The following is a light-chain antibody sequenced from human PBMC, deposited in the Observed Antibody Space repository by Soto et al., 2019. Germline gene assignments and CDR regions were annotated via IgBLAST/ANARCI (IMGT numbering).Light chain of an antibody. CDR3: QQGYNIPLN. CDR2: AAS. Sequence: DIQMPQSPSSLSASVGDRVTITCRASQSISTYLNSYQQKSVKAPKHMIYAASSLQSGVPSRFSGSGSWTDFTLTISSLQPEDFATYYCQQGYNIPLNLGGGTKVEIK. J-gene: IGKJ4*01. V-gene: IGKV1-39*01. CDR1: QSISTY.